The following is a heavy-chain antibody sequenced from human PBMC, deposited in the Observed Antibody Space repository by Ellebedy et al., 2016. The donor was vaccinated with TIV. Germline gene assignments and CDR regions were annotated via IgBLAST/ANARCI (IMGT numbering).Heavy chain of an antibody. J-gene: IGHJ4*02. Sequence: AASVKVSCKASGYTFTSYDINWVRQAAGLGLEWVGWMNPNSGYTGSAQKFQGRVTMTRDTSRSTAYMELSSLRSDDTAGYYCVRVNGAIDFWGQGTLVTVSS. CDR1: GYTFTSYD. V-gene: IGHV1-8*01. CDR3: VRVNGAIDF. CDR2: MNPNSGYT. D-gene: IGHD1-1*01.